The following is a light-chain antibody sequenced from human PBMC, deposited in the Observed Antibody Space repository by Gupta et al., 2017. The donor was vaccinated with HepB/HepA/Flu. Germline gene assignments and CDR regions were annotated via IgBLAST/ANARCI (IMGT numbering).Light chain of an antibody. CDR2: LGL. Sequence: DIVMTQSPLSLPVTPGEPASISCRSSQSLLHTNGFTHLAWYLQKPGQSPQLLIYLGLNRASGVPDRFSGSGSGTDFTLEISRVETEDVGVYYCMQALEIPQTFGQGTKVEIK. CDR3: MQALEIPQT. V-gene: IGKV2-28*01. J-gene: IGKJ1*01. CDR1: QSLLHTNGFTH.